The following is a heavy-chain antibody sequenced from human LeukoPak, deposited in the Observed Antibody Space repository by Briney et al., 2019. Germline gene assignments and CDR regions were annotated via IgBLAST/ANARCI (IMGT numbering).Heavy chain of an antibody. CDR1: GGSISSSSYY. D-gene: IGHD2-2*01. V-gene: IGHV4-39*01. J-gene: IGHJ4*02. Sequence: SETLSLTCTVSGGSISSSSYYWGWIRQPPGKGLEWIGSIYYSGSTYYNPSLKSRVTISVDTSKNQFSLKLSSVTAADTAVYYCARHGYCSSTSCYVTLYFDYWGQGTLVTVSS. CDR2: IYYSGST. CDR3: ARHGYCSSTSCYVTLYFDY.